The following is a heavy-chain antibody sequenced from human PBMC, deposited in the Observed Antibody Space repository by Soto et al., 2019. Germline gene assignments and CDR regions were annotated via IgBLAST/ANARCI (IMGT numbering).Heavy chain of an antibody. V-gene: IGHV4-30-4*01. CDR2: IYYSGST. Sequence: KSSETLSLTCTVSGGSISSGDYYWSWIRQPPGKGLEWIGYIYYSGSTYYNPSLKSRVTISVDTSKNQFSLKLSSVTAADTAVYYCARGGGYSYGYFYYFDYWGQGTLVTVSS. CDR1: GGSISSGDYY. D-gene: IGHD5-18*01. J-gene: IGHJ4*02. CDR3: ARGGGYSYGYFYYFDY.